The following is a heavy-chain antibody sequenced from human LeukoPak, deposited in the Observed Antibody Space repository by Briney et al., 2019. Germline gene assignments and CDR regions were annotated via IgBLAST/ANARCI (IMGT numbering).Heavy chain of an antibody. D-gene: IGHD7-27*01. CDR3: ARSGVPHGTDV. CDR2: IKQDGSET. Sequence: GGSLRLSCAASGFTFSSYWMTWVRQAPEKGLEWVANIKQDGSETYYVGSVKGRFTISRDNAKNSLCLHMNSLRVEDSAVYYCARSGVPHGTDVWGQGTTVTVSS. CDR1: GFTFSSYW. J-gene: IGHJ6*02. V-gene: IGHV3-7*04.